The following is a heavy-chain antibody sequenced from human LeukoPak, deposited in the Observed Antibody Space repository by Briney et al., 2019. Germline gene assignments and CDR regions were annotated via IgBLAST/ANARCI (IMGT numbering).Heavy chain of an antibody. J-gene: IGHJ6*02. V-gene: IGHV4-59*08. CDR2: NQNIALYRATI. CDR1: GGSIGSYY. CDR3: ARLSSTLYYSMDV. Sequence: SETLSLTCAVSGGSIGSYYWTWIRQPRGKGLEWIGYNQNIALYRATIKSSPSLQSRVSLSIDASKKQVSLTVNSVTAADTAVYYCARLSSTLYYSMDVWGPGTAVTVSS. D-gene: IGHD6-6*01.